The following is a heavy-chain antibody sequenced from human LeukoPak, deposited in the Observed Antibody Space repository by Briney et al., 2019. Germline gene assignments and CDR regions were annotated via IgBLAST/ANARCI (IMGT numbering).Heavy chain of an antibody. V-gene: IGHV1-69*04. J-gene: IGHJ5*02. CDR2: IIPILGIA. CDR3: ARDGDGSSGWSNWFDP. CDR1: GGTFSSYA. Sequence: SVKVSCKASGGTFSSYAISWVRQAPGQGLEWMGRIIPILGIANYAQKFQGRVTITADESTSTAYMELRSLRSDDTAVYYCARDGDGSSGWSNWFDPWGQGTLVTVSS. D-gene: IGHD6-19*01.